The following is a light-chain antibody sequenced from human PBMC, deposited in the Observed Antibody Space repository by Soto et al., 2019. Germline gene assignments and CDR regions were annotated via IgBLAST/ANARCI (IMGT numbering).Light chain of an antibody. V-gene: IGKV3-20*01. CDR3: QQHGTSPWM. Sequence: EIVMTQSPVTLSVSTGERATLSCRASQSVSNNYLAWYQQKPGQTPRLLIYGASSRATGIPDRFSGSGSGTDFTLTISRLEPEDFAVYYCQQHGTSPWMFGQGTKVDI. CDR2: GAS. CDR1: QSVSNNY. J-gene: IGKJ1*01.